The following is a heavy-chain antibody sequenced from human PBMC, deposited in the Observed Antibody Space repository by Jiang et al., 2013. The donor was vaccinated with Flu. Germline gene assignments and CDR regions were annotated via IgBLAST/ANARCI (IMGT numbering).Heavy chain of an antibody. Sequence: LLKPSETLSLTCAVYGGSFSGYYWSWIRQPPGKGLEWIGEINHSGSTNYNPSLKSRVTISVDTSKNQFSLKLSSVTAADTAVYYCARGVKYYGSGRSTRFDYWGQGTLVTVSS. CDR1: GGSFSGYY. CDR3: ARGVKYYGSGRSTRFDY. D-gene: IGHD3-10*01. V-gene: IGHV4-34*01. J-gene: IGHJ4*02. CDR2: INHSGST.